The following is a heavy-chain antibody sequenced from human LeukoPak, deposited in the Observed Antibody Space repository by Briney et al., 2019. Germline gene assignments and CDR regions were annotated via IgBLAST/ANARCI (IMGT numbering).Heavy chain of an antibody. J-gene: IGHJ4*02. D-gene: IGHD3-10*01. CDR2: IFPGDSGT. CDR1: GYSFTSYW. V-gene: IGHV5-51*01. Sequence: GESLQISCEASGYSFTSYWIGWVRQMPGKDLEWMVIIFPGDSGTRYSPSFQGQVTISADKSISTAYLQWSSLKASDTAMYYCARQRYGSGSYSFDYWGQGTLVTVSS. CDR3: ARQRYGSGSYSFDY.